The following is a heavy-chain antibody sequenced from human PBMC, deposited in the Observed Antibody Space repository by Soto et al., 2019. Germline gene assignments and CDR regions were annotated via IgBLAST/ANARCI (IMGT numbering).Heavy chain of an antibody. Sequence: NLSETLSLTCSVSGGSISRGAYYWTWIRQRPGEGLEWLGNIYNSRATYYNPSLQSRLTIAVDTPKNQLSLKMSSVTAADTAVYYCARGIVQEGDYGEIYYYYTMDVWGQGTTVTVSS. CDR3: ARGIVQEGDYGEIYYYYTMDV. V-gene: IGHV4-31*03. CDR2: IYNSRAT. D-gene: IGHD4-17*01. CDR1: GGSISRGAYY. J-gene: IGHJ6*02.